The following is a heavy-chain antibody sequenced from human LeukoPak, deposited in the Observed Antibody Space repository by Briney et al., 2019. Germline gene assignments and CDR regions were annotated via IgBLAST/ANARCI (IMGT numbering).Heavy chain of an antibody. Sequence: PSQTLSLTCTVSGGSISSVDYYWSWIRQPPGKGLEWIGYIYYSGSTYYNPSLKSRVTISVDTSKNQFSLKLNSVTAPDTAVYYCARERFYCSSTSCYPNWFDPWGQGTLVTVSS. CDR2: IYYSGST. V-gene: IGHV4-30-4*01. CDR3: ARERFYCSSTSCYPNWFDP. D-gene: IGHD2-2*01. J-gene: IGHJ5*02. CDR1: GGSISSVDYY.